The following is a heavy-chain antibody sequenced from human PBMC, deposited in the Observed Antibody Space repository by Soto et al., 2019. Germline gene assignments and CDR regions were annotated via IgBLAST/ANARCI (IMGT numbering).Heavy chain of an antibody. CDR2: IYYSGST. J-gene: IGHJ3*02. D-gene: IGHD1-26*01. CDR1: GGSISSSSYY. Sequence: PSETLSLTCTVSGGSISSSSYYWGWIRQPPGKGLEWIGSIYYSGSTYYNPSLKSRVTISVDTSKNQISLKLSSVTAADTAVYYCARISGSYPAFDIWGQGTMVTVSS. CDR3: ARISGSYPAFDI. V-gene: IGHV4-39*01.